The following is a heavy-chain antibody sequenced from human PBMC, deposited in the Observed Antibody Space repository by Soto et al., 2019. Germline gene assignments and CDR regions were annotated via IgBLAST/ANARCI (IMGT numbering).Heavy chain of an antibody. CDR1: GFKFGDHY. J-gene: IGHJ4*02. V-gene: IGHV3-11*01. CDR2: ISGDGTTQ. CDR3: AGDPFYYASGF. D-gene: IGHD3-16*01. Sequence: PGGSLRLSCAASGFKFGDHYMTWIRQAPGKGLEWVSKISGDGTTQYYADSVKGRFTVSRDNTKNSLHLQMNRLRVEDTALYYCAGDPFYYASGFWGQGTLVTVSS.